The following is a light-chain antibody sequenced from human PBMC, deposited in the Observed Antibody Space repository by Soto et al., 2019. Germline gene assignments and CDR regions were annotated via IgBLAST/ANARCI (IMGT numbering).Light chain of an antibody. CDR1: SSDVGGYNY. V-gene: IGLV2-14*01. J-gene: IGLJ1*01. CDR2: DVS. CDR3: NSYTISSTILYV. Sequence: QSVLTQPASVSGSPGQSITISCTGTSSDVGGYNYVSWYQQHPGKAPKLMIYDVSNRPSGVSNRFSGSKSGNTASLTISGLQAEDEADYYCNSYTISSTILYVFGTGTKLTVL.